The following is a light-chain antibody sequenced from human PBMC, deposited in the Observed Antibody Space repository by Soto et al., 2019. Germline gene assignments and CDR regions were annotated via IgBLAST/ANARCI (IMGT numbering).Light chain of an antibody. Sequence: IQLTQSPSSLSASVGDRVTITCRASQGISSYLAWYQQKPGKAPKLLIYAASTLQSGVPSRFSGSGSGTDFTLTISSLQAEDFATYYWQQLNSLPLTFGGGTKVEIK. CDR1: QGISSY. CDR3: QQLNSLPLT. V-gene: IGKV1-9*01. CDR2: AAS. J-gene: IGKJ4*01.